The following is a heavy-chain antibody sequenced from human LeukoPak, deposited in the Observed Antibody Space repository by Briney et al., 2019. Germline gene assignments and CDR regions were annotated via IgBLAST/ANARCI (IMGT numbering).Heavy chain of an antibody. CDR2: IWYDGSNK. V-gene: IGHV3-33*08. CDR1: GFVFSSYG. J-gene: IGHJ4*02. Sequence: GGSLRLSCAASGFVFSSYGMHWVRQAPGKGLEWVALIWYDGSNKYYTDSVKGRLTISRDNSKNTLYLQMNSLRAEDTAIYYCAREGPRGNSQFDYWGQGTLVTVSS. D-gene: IGHD2/OR15-2a*01. CDR3: AREGPRGNSQFDY.